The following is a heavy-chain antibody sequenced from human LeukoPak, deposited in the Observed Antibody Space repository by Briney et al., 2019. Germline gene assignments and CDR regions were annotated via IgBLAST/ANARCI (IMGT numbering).Heavy chain of an antibody. CDR2: IYTSGST. D-gene: IGHD6-13*01. CDR1: GGSISSGSYY. V-gene: IGHV4-61*02. Sequence: SETLSLTCTVSGGSISSGSYYWSWIRQPAGKGLEWIGRIYTSGSTNYNPSLKSRVTISVDMSKNQFSLKLSSVTAADTAVYYCARSAAGIGLVWFDPWGQGTLATVSS. J-gene: IGHJ5*02. CDR3: ARSAAGIGLVWFDP.